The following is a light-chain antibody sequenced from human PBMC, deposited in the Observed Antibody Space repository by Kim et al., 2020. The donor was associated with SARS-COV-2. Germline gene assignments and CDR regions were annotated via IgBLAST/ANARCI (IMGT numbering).Light chain of an antibody. J-gene: IGLJ3*02. CDR2: TAS. V-gene: IGLV7-43*01. CDR3: LLYYGGVWV. CDR1: TGAVTSGYY. Sequence: PGGTITLTCASNTGAVTSGYYPNRLQLKHGQAPRSMIHTASGRHSWTPARFSGSLLGGKAALTLSGVQPEDEAEYYCLLYYGGVWVFGGGTKLTVL.